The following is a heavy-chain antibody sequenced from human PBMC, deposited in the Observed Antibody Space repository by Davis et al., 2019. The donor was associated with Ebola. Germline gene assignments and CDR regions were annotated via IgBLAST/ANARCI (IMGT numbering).Heavy chain of an antibody. Sequence: GESLKISCAASEFTFSNYDMGWVRQVPGKGLEWVSGVSGSGGSTYYADSVKGRFTISRDNSKNTLYLQMNSLRAEDTAVYYCAHFGVTQNAYDIWGQGTMVTVSS. CDR2: VSGSGGST. V-gene: IGHV3-23*01. J-gene: IGHJ3*02. CDR1: EFTFSNYD. CDR3: AHFGVTQNAYDI. D-gene: IGHD3-10*01.